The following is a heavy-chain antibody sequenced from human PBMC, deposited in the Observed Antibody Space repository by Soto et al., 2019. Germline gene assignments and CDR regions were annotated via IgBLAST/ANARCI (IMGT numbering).Heavy chain of an antibody. D-gene: IGHD4-4*01. Sequence: ASVKVSCKASGYTFTSYDINWVRQATGQGLEWMGWMNPNSGNTGYAQKFQGRVTMTRNTSISTAYMELSSLRSEDTAVYYCARADYSNYYMDVWGKGTTVTVSS. CDR2: MNPNSGNT. CDR1: GYTFTSYD. CDR3: ARADYSNYYMDV. J-gene: IGHJ6*03. V-gene: IGHV1-8*01.